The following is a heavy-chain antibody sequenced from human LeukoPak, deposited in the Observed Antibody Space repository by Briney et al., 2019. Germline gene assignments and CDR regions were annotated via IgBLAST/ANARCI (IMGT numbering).Heavy chain of an antibody. V-gene: IGHV4-38-2*02. CDR1: GYSISSGYY. J-gene: IGHJ4*02. CDR3: ARGRKDYDILTGYYIPDNFDY. D-gene: IGHD3-9*01. CDR2: IYHSGST. Sequence: SETLSLTCTVSGYSISSGYYWGWIRQPPGKGLEWIGSIYHSGSTYYNPSLKSRVTISVDTSKNQFSLKLSSVTAADTAVYYCARGRKDYDILTGYYIPDNFDYWGQGTLVTVSS.